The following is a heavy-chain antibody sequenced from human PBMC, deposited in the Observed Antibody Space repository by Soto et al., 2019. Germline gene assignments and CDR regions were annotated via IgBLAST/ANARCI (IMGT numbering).Heavy chain of an antibody. V-gene: IGHV4-59*12. Sequence: TLSLTCTVSGGSISSSYWSWIRQPPGKGLEWIGYIYDSGSTYYNSSLKSRVTMSVDTSKNQFSLKLSSVTAADTAVYYCAREDELASWFDPWGQGTLVTVSS. CDR3: AREDELASWFDP. D-gene: IGHD3-10*01. CDR1: GGSISSSY. J-gene: IGHJ5*02. CDR2: IYDSGST.